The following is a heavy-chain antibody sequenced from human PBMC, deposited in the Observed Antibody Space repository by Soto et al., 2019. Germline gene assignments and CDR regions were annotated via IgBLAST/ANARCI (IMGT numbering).Heavy chain of an antibody. Sequence: GASVKVSRKASGYTFTSYGISWVRQAPGQGLEWMGWISAYNGNTNYAQKLQGRVTMTTDTSASTAYMELSSLRSEDTAVYYCARDRWELSTWFDPWGQGTLVTVSS. V-gene: IGHV1-18*01. CDR1: GYTFTSYG. J-gene: IGHJ5*02. D-gene: IGHD1-26*01. CDR3: ARDRWELSTWFDP. CDR2: ISAYNGNT.